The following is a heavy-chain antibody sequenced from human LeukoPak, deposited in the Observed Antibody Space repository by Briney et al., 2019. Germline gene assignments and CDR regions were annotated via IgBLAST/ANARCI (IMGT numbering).Heavy chain of an antibody. CDR3: AKDYYDSSAYDY. V-gene: IGHV3-21*01. CDR1: GFTFSTYN. D-gene: IGHD3-22*01. J-gene: IGHJ4*02. Sequence: GGSLRLSCVASGFTFSTYNMNWVRQAPGKGLEWVSSISSGSNNIYYADSVKGRFTISRDNANNSLHLQMNSLRVEDTAVYYCAKDYYDSSAYDYWGQGTLVTVSS. CDR2: ISSGSNNI.